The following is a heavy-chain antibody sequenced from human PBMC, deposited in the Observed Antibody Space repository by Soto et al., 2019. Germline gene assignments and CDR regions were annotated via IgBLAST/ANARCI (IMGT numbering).Heavy chain of an antibody. CDR3: ARLAMASRRGYYGMDV. CDR1: GYSFTSYW. CDR2: IDPSDSYT. Sequence: EVQLVQSGAVVKKPGESLRISCKGSGYSFTSYWITWVRQMPGKGLEWMGRIDPSDSYTNYSPSFQGHVTISSDKSISTAYLQWSSLKASDTAMYYCARLAMASRRGYYGMDVWGQGTTVTVSS. V-gene: IGHV5-10-1*01. D-gene: IGHD3-16*01. J-gene: IGHJ6*02.